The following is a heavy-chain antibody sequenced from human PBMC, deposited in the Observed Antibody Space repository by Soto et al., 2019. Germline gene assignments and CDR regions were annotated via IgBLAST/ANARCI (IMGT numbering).Heavy chain of an antibody. J-gene: IGHJ5*02. V-gene: IGHV4-34*01. CDR2: INHSGST. D-gene: IGHD6-6*01. CDR1: GGSFSGYY. CDR3: ARVNSHYSSSPSGWFDP. Sequence: QVQLQQWGAGLLKPSETLSLTCAVYGGSFSGYYWSWIRQPPGKGLEWIGEINHSGSTNYNPSLKSRVTISVDTSKNQFSLKLSSVTAADTAVYYCARVNSHYSSSPSGWFDPWGQGTLVTVSS.